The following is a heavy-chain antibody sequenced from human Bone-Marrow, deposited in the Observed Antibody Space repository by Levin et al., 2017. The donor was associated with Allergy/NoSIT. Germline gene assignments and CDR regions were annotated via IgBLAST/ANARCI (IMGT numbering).Heavy chain of an antibody. V-gene: IGHV3-49*03. CDR1: GFMFGDYG. CDR3: TRDGVRGSSSPYNWFDP. CDR2: IRTRTYGGTA. J-gene: IGHJ5*02. Sequence: GESLKISCTGSGFMFGDYGMSWFRQAPGKGLEWVGFIRTRTYGGTAEYAASVKGRFIILRDDSKTIAYLQMNSLKTEDTAVYYCTRDGVRGSSSPYNWFDPWGQGTLVTVSS. D-gene: IGHD6-6*01.